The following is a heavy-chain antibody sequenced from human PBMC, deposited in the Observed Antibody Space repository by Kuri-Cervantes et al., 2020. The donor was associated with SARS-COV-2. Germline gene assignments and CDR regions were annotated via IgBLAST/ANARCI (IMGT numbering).Heavy chain of an antibody. Sequence: SETLSLTCTVSGGSISSHYWSWIRQPPGKGLEWIGYVYSSGSTNYSPSLKSRVTMSVDTSKIQFSLKLTSVTAADTAVYYCTRAGYDNSGYYYSFDFWGQGTLVTVSS. CDR1: GGSISSHY. CDR2: VYSSGST. J-gene: IGHJ4*02. V-gene: IGHV4-59*11. CDR3: TRAGYDNSGYYYSFDF. D-gene: IGHD3-22*01.